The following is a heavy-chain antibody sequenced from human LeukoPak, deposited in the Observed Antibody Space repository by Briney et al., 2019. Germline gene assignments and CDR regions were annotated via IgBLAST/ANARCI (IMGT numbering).Heavy chain of an antibody. D-gene: IGHD2-2*01. CDR3: ASREAAIGAFDI. CDR1: GGSISSGGYS. J-gene: IGHJ3*02. Sequence: SETLSLTCAVSGGSISSGGYSWSWIRQPPGKGLEWIGYIYHSGSTYYNPSLKSRVTISVDRSKNQFSLKLSSVTAAVTAVYYCASREAAIGAFDIWGQGTMVTVSS. CDR2: IYHSGST. V-gene: IGHV4-30-2*01.